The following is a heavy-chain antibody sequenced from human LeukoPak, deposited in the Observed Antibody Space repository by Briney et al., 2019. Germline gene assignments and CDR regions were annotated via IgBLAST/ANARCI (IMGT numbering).Heavy chain of an antibody. D-gene: IGHD1-26*01. J-gene: IGHJ4*02. V-gene: IGHV1-46*01. Sequence: ATVTVSCTAPGYTFTSYYMHWVRQAPGQGLEWMGIINPSGGSTSYAQKFQGRVTMTRDTSTSTVYMELSSLRSEDTAVYYCARDSDAIDYWGQGTLVTVSS. CDR2: INPSGGST. CDR1: GYTFTSYY. CDR3: ARDSDAIDY.